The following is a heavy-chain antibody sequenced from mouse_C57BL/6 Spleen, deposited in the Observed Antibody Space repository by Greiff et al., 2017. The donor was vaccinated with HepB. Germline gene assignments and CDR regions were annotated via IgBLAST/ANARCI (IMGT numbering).Heavy chain of an antibody. CDR3: AREIYYGSSHAMDY. CDR1: GYTFTNYW. D-gene: IGHD1-1*01. V-gene: IGHV1-63*01. J-gene: IGHJ4*01. CDR2: IYPGGGYT. Sequence: VQLQQSGAELVRPETSVKMSCKASGYTFTNYWIGWAKQRPGHGLEWIGDIYPGGGYTNYNEKFKGKATLTADKSSSTAYMQFSSLTSEDSAIYYCAREIYYGSSHAMDYWGQGTSVTVSS.